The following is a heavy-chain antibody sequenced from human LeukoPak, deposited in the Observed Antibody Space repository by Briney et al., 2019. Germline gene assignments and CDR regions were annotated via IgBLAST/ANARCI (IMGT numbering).Heavy chain of an antibody. D-gene: IGHD3-10*01. Sequence: GGSLRLSCAASGFTFSSFSMNWVRQAPGKGLEWVSFITGSSSTIYYADSVKGRFTISRDNAKNSLYLQLNSLRAEDTAVYYCAGGRFGGGAFDIWGQGTMVTVSS. CDR3: AGGRFGGGAFDI. V-gene: IGHV3-48*04. CDR1: GFTFSSFS. CDR2: ITGSSSTI. J-gene: IGHJ3*02.